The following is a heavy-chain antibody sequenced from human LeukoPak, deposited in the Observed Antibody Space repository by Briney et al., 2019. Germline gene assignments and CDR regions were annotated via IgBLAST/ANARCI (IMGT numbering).Heavy chain of an antibody. CDR1: GFTFSSFA. J-gene: IGHJ5*02. V-gene: IGHV3-23*01. Sequence: GGSLRLSCAASGFTFSSFAMSWVRQAPGKGLEWVSSISGFAGSIYYADSVKGRFTISRDNSKNTLYLLMTSLRAEDTALYYCAKEGGLQSLPYTWFDPWGQGTLVTVST. CDR3: AKEGGLQSLPYTWFDP. D-gene: IGHD5-24*01. CDR2: ISGFAGSI.